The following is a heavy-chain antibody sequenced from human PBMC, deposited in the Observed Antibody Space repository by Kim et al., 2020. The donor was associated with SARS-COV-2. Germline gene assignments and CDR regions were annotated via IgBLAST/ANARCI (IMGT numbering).Heavy chain of an antibody. D-gene: IGHD2-15*01. CDR3: ARDVRGWPPDY. J-gene: IGHJ4*02. Sequence: IYYADSVKGRFTISRDNAKNSLYLQMNSLRAEDTAVYYCARDVRGWPPDYWGQGTLVTVSS. V-gene: IGHV3-21*01. CDR2: I.